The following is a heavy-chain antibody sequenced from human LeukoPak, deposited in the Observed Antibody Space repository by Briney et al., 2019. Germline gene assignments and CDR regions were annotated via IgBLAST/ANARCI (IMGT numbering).Heavy chain of an antibody. V-gene: IGHV4-59*01. CDR2: IYYSGSS. CDR3: ARDVAGKFDS. Sequence: SETLSLTCTVSGGSMSSYYWTWLRQPPGKGLEWLGFIYYSGSSTPNPSLKSRLTISLDTSKNQFSLRLSSVTAADTALYYCARDVAGKFDSWGQGTLVTVSS. J-gene: IGHJ4*02. D-gene: IGHD1-14*01. CDR1: GGSMSSYY.